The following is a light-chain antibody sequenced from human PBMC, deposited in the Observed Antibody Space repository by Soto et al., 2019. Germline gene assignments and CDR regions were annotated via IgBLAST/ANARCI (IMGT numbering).Light chain of an antibody. Sequence: QSVLTQPPSVSGAPGQRATISCTGSSSNIGAGYDVHWYQQLPGAAPKLLISGNTNRPSGVPDRFSGYKSGTSASLAIIGLQAEDEADYYCQSDDISLSVVVFGGGTKLTVL. CDR2: GNT. CDR3: QSDDISLSVVV. V-gene: IGLV1-40*01. J-gene: IGLJ2*01. CDR1: SSNIGAGYD.